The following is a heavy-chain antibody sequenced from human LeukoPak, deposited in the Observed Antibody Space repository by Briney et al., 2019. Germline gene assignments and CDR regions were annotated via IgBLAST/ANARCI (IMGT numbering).Heavy chain of an antibody. CDR2: IDYSGST. V-gene: IGHV4-59*13. Sequence: PSETLSLTCAVYGGSFSGYYWSWIRQPPGKGLEWIGYIDYSGSTNYNPSLKSRVTISVDTSKNQFSLKLTSVTAADTAVYFCARGGYYGSGNDFRFDPWGQGTLVTVSS. D-gene: IGHD3-10*01. J-gene: IGHJ5*02. CDR1: GGSFSGYY. CDR3: ARGGYYGSGNDFRFDP.